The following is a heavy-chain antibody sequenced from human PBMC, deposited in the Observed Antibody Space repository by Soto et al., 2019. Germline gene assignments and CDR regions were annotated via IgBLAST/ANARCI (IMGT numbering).Heavy chain of an antibody. CDR3: TTDLGGYYYYGMDV. CDR2: ISGSGGST. D-gene: IGHD3-16*01. J-gene: IGHJ6*02. Sequence: GGSLRLSCAASGFTFSSYAMSWVRQAPGKGLEWVSAISGSGGSTYYADSVKGRFTISRDNSKNTLYLQMNSLRAEDTAVYYCTTDLGGYYYYGMDVWGQGTTVTVSS. CDR1: GFTFSSYA. V-gene: IGHV3-23*01.